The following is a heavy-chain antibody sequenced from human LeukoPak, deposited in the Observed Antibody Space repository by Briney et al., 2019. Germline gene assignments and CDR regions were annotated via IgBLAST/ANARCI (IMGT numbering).Heavy chain of an antibody. J-gene: IGHJ4*02. CDR1: GYTFTSYY. CDR2: INPSGAST. D-gene: IGHD2-21*02. V-gene: IGHV1-46*01. Sequence: GASVKVSCKASGYTFTSYYMHWVRQAPGQGLEWMGIINPSGASTSYAQKFQGRVTMTRDTSTSTVYMELSRLTSEDTAVYYCARGPPGGNCGDDCYSVIFDYWGQGTLVTVSS. CDR3: ARGPPGGNCGDDCYSVIFDY.